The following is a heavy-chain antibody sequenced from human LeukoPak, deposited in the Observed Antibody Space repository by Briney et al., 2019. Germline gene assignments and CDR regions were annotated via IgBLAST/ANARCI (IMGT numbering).Heavy chain of an antibody. V-gene: IGHV3-33*01. D-gene: IGHD2-15*01. CDR1: GFTFSHYG. J-gene: IGHJ3*01. Sequence: PGGSLRLSCAASGFTFSHYGMHWVRLAPGKGLEWVSAIWYDGSKAYSADSVKGRFTISRDNSKNTLNLQMNSLTGEDTAVYYCARENWDHCSGHTCYEVFDLWGQGTMVTVSA. CDR3: ARENWDHCSGHTCYEVFDL. CDR2: IWYDGSKA.